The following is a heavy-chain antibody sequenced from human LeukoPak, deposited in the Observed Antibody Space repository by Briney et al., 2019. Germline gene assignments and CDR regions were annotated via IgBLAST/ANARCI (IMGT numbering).Heavy chain of an antibody. CDR3: ARSSIASNWFDP. Sequence: PSETLSLTCTVSGGSISSGGYYWSWIRQHPGKGREWIGYIYYSGSTYYNPSLKSRVTISVATSKTQFSLKLSSVTAADTAVYYCARSSIASNWFDPWGQGTLVTVSS. CDR2: IYYSGST. J-gene: IGHJ5*02. CDR1: GGSISSGGYY. V-gene: IGHV4-31*03. D-gene: IGHD6-13*01.